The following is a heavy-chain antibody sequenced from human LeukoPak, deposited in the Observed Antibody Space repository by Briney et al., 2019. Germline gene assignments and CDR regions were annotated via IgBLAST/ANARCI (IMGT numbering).Heavy chain of an antibody. D-gene: IGHD3-9*01. CDR2: IYYSGST. CDR3: ARGKGYYDILTGYSTDGILDY. CDR1: GGSISSGGYY. J-gene: IGHJ4*02. Sequence: TLSLTCTVSGGSISSGGYYWSWIRQHPGKGLEWIGYIYYSGSTYYNPSLKSRVTISVDTSKNQFSLKLSSVTAADTAVYYCARGKGYYDILTGYSTDGILDYWGQGTLVTVSS. V-gene: IGHV4-31*03.